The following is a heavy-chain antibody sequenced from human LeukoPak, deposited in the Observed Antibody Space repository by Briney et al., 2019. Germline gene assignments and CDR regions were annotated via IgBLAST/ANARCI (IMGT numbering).Heavy chain of an antibody. J-gene: IGHJ6*04. Sequence: GGSLRLSCAASGFTFDDYGMSWVRQAPGKGLEWVSGINWNGGSTGYADSVKGRFTISRDNAKNSLYLQMNSLRAEDTAVYYCAKGMVRGSDPGWMDVWGKGTTVTVSS. V-gene: IGHV3-20*04. D-gene: IGHD3-10*01. CDR3: AKGMVRGSDPGWMDV. CDR1: GFTFDDYG. CDR2: INWNGGST.